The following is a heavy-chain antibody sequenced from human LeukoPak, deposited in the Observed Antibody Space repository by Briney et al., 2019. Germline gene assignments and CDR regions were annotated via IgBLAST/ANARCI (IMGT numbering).Heavy chain of an antibody. J-gene: IGHJ6*03. Sequence: SGGSLRLSCAASGFTFSSYGMHWVRQAPGKGLEWVAFIRYDGSNKYYADSVKGRFTISRDNSKNTLYLQMNSLRAEDTAAYYCAKDKGSYYYYYYYMDVWGKGTTVTVSS. CDR2: IRYDGSNK. V-gene: IGHV3-30*02. CDR3: AKDKGSYYYYYYYMDV. D-gene: IGHD1-26*01. CDR1: GFTFSSYG.